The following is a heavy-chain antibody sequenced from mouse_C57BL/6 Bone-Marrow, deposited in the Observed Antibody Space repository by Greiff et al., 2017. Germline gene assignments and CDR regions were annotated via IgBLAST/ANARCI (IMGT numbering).Heavy chain of an antibody. V-gene: IGHV2-5*01. CDR3: AKEGYYGSLWYFDV. Sequence: QVQLKQSGPGLVQPSQSLSITCTVSGFSLTSYGVHWVRQSPGKGLEWLGVIWRGGSTDYNAAFMSRLSSTKDNSKSQVFFKMNSLQADDTAIYYCAKEGYYGSLWYFDVWGTGTTVTVSS. CDR1: GFSLTSYG. CDR2: IWRGGST. J-gene: IGHJ1*03. D-gene: IGHD1-1*01.